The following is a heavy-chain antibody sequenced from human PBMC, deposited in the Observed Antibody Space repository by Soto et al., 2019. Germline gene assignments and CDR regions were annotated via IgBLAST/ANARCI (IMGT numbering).Heavy chain of an antibody. D-gene: IGHD1-7*01. CDR3: VKDYGRNWNYVFDF. Sequence: GGSLRLSCSPSGFTFKNFAMHWLRQAPGKGLDYVSSISGNGGATHHADSVKGRFTISRDNSKNILFLQMSSLRPEDTALYYCVKDYGRNWNYVFDFWGQGTLVTVSS. J-gene: IGHJ4*02. CDR1: GFTFKNFA. V-gene: IGHV3-64D*08. CDR2: ISGNGGAT.